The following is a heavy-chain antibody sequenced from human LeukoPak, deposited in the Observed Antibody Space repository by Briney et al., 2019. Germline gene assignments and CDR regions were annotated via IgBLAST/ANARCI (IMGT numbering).Heavy chain of an antibody. CDR2: INHGGST. CDR3: ARGVAVADPPNPVNQRGYYYYGMDV. D-gene: IGHD6-19*01. Sequence: KSSETLSLTCAVYGGSFSGYFWTWIRQPPGKGLEWIGEINHGGSTNYNPSLKSRVTISVDTSKNQFSLKLSSVTAADTAAYYCARGVAVADPPNPVNQRGYYYYGMDVWGQGTTVTVSS. V-gene: IGHV4-34*01. J-gene: IGHJ6*02. CDR1: GGSFSGYF.